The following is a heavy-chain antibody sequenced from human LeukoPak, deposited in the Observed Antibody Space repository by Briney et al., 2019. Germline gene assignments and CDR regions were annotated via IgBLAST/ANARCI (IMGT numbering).Heavy chain of an antibody. D-gene: IGHD2-2*01. J-gene: IGHJ4*02. CDR2: VNPNSGDT. V-gene: IGHV1-8*03. CDR3: ARDCSTTSCSNDGFDY. CDR1: GGTFTSYD. Sequence: ASVKVSCKASGGTFTSYDINWVRQATGQGLEWMGWVNPNSGDTGYAQKFQGRVTITRNTSITTAYMELSSLRSEDTAVYYCARDCSTTSCSNDGFDYWGQGTLVTVSS.